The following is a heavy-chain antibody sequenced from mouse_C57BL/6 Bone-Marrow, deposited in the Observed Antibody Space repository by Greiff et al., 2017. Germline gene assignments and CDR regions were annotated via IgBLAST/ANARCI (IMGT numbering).Heavy chain of an antibody. CDR3: ARHSWDDYFDY. V-gene: IGHV5-9*01. CDR2: ISGGGGNT. CDR1: GFTFSSYT. Sequence: EVKLMESGGGLVKPGGSLKLSCAASGFTFSSYTMSWVRQTPEKRLEWVATISGGGGNTYYPDSVKGRFTISRDNAKNTLYLQMSSLRSEDTALYYCARHSWDDYFDYWGQGTTLTVSS. J-gene: IGHJ2*01. D-gene: IGHD4-1*01.